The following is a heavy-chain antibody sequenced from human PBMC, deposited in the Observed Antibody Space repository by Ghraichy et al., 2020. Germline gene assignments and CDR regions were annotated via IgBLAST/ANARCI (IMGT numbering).Heavy chain of an antibody. CDR3: ASPRYCSGGDCYSDWYLDL. V-gene: IGHV4-39*01. D-gene: IGHD2-15*01. Sequence: SETLSLTCTVSGGSINSSSFYWGWVRQTPAKGLEWIGSIFYSGDTYYNPSLNGRVTISMDPSKSQFSLRLRSVTATDTAVYYCASPRYCSGGDCYSDWYLDLWGRGILVTVSS. J-gene: IGHJ2*01. CDR2: IFYSGDT. CDR1: GGSINSSSFY.